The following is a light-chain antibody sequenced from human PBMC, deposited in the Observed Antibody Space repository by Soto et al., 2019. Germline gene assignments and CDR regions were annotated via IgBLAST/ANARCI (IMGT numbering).Light chain of an antibody. Sequence: DVQMPQSPSTLSGSVGDRVTITCRASQTISSWLAWYQQKPGKAPKLLIYKASTLKSGVPSRFSGSGSGTEFTLTISSLQPDDFATYYGQHYNSYSEAFGQGTKVEL. CDR1: QTISSW. J-gene: IGKJ1*01. V-gene: IGKV1-5*03. CDR2: KAS. CDR3: QHYNSYSEA.